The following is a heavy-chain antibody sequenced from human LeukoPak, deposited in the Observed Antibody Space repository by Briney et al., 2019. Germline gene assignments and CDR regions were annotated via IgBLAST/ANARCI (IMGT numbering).Heavy chain of an antibody. Sequence: SVKVSCKASGGTFSSYAISWVRQAPGQGLEWMGGIIPIFGTANYAQKFQGRVTITTDESTSTAYMELSSLRSEDAAVYYCARNGKGSGYTLDYWGQGTLVTVSS. CDR2: IIPIFGTA. V-gene: IGHV1-69*05. J-gene: IGHJ4*02. D-gene: IGHD3-22*01. CDR1: GGTFSSYA. CDR3: ARNGKGSGYTLDY.